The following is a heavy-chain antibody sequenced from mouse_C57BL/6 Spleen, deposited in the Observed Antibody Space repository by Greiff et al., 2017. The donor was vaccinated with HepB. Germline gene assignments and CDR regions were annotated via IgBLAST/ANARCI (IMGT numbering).Heavy chain of an antibody. J-gene: IGHJ2*01. D-gene: IGHD1-1*01. CDR3: VRQGEYYYGSSYSFDY. CDR1: GFSFNTYA. CDR2: IRSKSNNYAT. Sequence: EVKLMESGGGLVQPKGSLKLSCAASGFSFNTYAMNWVRQAPGKGLEWVARIRSKSNNYATYYADSVKDRFTISRDDSESMLYLQMNNLKTEDTAMYYCVRQGEYYYGSSYSFDYWGQGTTLTVSS. V-gene: IGHV10-1*01.